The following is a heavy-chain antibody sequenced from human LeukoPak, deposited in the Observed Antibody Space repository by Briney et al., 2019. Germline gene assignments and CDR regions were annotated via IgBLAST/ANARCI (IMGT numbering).Heavy chain of an antibody. J-gene: IGHJ6*03. D-gene: IGHD5-12*01. Sequence: SETLSLTCTVSGGSISSYYWSWIRQPPGKGLEWIGYIYYSGSTNYNPSLKSRVTISVDTSKNQFSLKLSSVTAADTAVYYCARAFPSRYVYYMDVWGKGTTVTVSS. CDR3: ARAFPSRYVYYMDV. CDR2: IYYSGST. V-gene: IGHV4-59*01. CDR1: GGSISSYY.